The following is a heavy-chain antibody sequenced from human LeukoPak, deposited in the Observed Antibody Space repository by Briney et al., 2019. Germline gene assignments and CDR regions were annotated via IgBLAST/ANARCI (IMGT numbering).Heavy chain of an antibody. Sequence: GGSLGLSCAASGFTFSSYAMSWVRQAPGKGLEWVSAISGSGGSTYYADSVKGRFTISRDNSKNTLYLQMNSLRAEDTAVYYCAKSLTIVVVTLFDYWGQGTLVTVSS. V-gene: IGHV3-23*01. J-gene: IGHJ4*02. CDR2: ISGSGGST. CDR1: GFTFSSYA. CDR3: AKSLTIVVVTLFDY. D-gene: IGHD2-21*02.